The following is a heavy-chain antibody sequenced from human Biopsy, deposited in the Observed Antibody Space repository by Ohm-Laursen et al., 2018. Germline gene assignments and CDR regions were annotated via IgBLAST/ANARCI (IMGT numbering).Heavy chain of an antibody. CDR2: NIPILGTG. V-gene: IGHV1-69*06. CDR3: ATKLTGYFHH. CDR1: GGTFSNYG. Sequence: ASVKASCKVPGGTFSNYGVNWVRQAPGQGLEWLGGNIPILGTGNYAQKFQDRVTVAAGTSTSTATMELRSLRSDDTAVYYCATKLTGYFHHWGQGTLVIVSS. D-gene: IGHD3-9*01. J-gene: IGHJ1*01.